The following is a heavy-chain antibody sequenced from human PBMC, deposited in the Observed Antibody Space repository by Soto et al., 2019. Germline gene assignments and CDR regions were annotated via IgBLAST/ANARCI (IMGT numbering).Heavy chain of an antibody. CDR3: SGGGPGYYYGVDV. CDR1: GFTFSSYW. J-gene: IGHJ6*02. V-gene: IGHV3-7*01. Sequence: HPGGSLRLSCAASGFTFSSYWMSWVRQAPGKGLEWVANIKQDGSEKYYVDSVKGRFTISRDNAQNSLYLQMNSLRAEDTAVYYCSGGGPGYYYGVDVWGQGTTVTVSS. D-gene: IGHD2-15*01. CDR2: IKQDGSEK.